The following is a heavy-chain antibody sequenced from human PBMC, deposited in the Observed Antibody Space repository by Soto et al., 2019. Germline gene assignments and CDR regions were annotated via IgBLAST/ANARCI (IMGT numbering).Heavy chain of an antibody. CDR2: IYYSGST. J-gene: IGHJ5*02. V-gene: IGHV4-59*01. CDR1: GGSISSYY. Sequence: SDTLSLTCTVSGGSISSYYWSWIRQPPGKGLEWIGYIYYSGSTNYNPSLKSRVTIPVDTPKNQFSLKLSSVTAADTAVYYCARDEQSGWFDPWGQGTLVTVSS. CDR3: ARDEQSGWFDP. D-gene: IGHD6-19*01.